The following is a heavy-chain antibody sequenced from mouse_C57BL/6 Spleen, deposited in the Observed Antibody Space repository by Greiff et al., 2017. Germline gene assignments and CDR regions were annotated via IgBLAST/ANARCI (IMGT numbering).Heavy chain of an antibody. CDR1: GYAFTNYL. Sequence: QVQLQQSGAELVRPGTSVKVSCKASGYAFTNYLIEWVKQRPGQGLEWIGVINPGSGGTNYNEKFKGKATLTADKSSSTAYMQLSSLTSEDSAVYFCARSGYSNYVYAMDYWGQGTSVTVSS. D-gene: IGHD2-5*01. V-gene: IGHV1-54*01. CDR2: INPGSGGT. CDR3: ARSGYSNYVYAMDY. J-gene: IGHJ4*01.